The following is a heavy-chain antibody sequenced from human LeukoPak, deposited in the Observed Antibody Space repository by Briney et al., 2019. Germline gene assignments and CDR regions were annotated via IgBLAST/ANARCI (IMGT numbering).Heavy chain of an antibody. CDR1: GYTFTSYG. J-gene: IGHJ4*02. CDR3: ARDISPYYDSSGYYYDY. Sequence: ASVKVSCKASGYTFTSYGISWVRQAPGQGLEWMGWISAYNGNTNYAQKLQGRVTMTTDTSTSTAYMELRSLRSDDTAVYYCARDISPYYDSSGYYYDYWGQGTLVAVSS. CDR2: ISAYNGNT. V-gene: IGHV1-18*01. D-gene: IGHD3-22*01.